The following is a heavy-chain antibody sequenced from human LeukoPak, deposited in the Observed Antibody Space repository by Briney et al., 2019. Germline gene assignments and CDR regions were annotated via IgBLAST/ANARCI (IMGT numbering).Heavy chain of an antibody. CDR1: GYTFTGYY. V-gene: IGHV1-69*13. CDR2: IIPIFGTA. J-gene: IGHJ4*02. CDR3: ARGHVPAAMNYFDY. D-gene: IGHD2-2*01. Sequence: GASVKVSCKASGYTFTGYYMHWVRQAPGQGLEWMGGIIPIFGTANYAQKFQGRVTITADESTSTAYMELSSLRSEDTAVYYCARGHVPAAMNYFDYWGQGTLVTVSS.